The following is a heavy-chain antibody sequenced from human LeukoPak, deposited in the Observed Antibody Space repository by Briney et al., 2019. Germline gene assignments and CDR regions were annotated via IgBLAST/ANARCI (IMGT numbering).Heavy chain of an antibody. CDR3: ARTVITMVRGWVRLGRGYYMDV. D-gene: IGHD3-10*01. CDR1: GGSISSYY. V-gene: IGHV4-59*01. J-gene: IGHJ6*03. Sequence: SETLSLTCTVSGGSISSYYWSWIRQPPGKGLEWIGYIYYSGSTNYNPSLKSRVTISVDTSKNQFSLKLSSVTAADTAVYYCARTVITMVRGWVRLGRGYYMDVWGKGTTVTVSS. CDR2: IYYSGST.